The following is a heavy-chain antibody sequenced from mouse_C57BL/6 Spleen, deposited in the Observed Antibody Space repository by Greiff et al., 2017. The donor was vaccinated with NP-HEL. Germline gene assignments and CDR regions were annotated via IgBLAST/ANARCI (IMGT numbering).Heavy chain of an antibody. D-gene: IGHD1-1*01. CDR2: ISSGSSTI. J-gene: IGHJ2*01. CDR3: ARSPLITAAPFDY. V-gene: IGHV5-17*01. CDR1: GFTFSDYG. Sequence: VQLMESGGGLVKPGGSLKLSCAASGFTFSDYGMHWVRQAPEKGLEWVAYISSGSSTIYYADTVKGRFTISRDNAKNTLCLQMTSLRTEDTAMYYCARSPLITAAPFDYWGQGTTLTVSS.